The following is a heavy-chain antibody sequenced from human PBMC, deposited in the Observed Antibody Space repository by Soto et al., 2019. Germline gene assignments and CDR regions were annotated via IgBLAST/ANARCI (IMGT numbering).Heavy chain of an antibody. D-gene: IGHD6-19*01. Sequence: QVQLQESGPGLVKPSQTLSLTCTVSGGSISSGGHYWSLIRQHPGKGLEWIGYIYYSGSTYYNPSLKSRVTISVDTSKNQCSLKLSYVTAADTAVYYCARGGIAVHVPYYYYGMDVWGQGTTVTVSS. CDR3: ARGGIAVHVPYYYYGMDV. J-gene: IGHJ6*02. V-gene: IGHV4-31*03. CDR2: IYYSGST. CDR1: GGSISSGGHY.